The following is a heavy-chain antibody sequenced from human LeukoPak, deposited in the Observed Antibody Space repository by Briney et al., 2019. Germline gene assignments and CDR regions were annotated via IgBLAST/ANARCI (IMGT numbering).Heavy chain of an antibody. J-gene: IGHJ4*02. CDR2: IYYSGST. CDR1: GGSISSGDHY. CDR3: ARTYYYGSGSYYDY. D-gene: IGHD3-10*01. V-gene: IGHV4-61*08. Sequence: PSETLSLTCTVSGGSISSGDHYWSWIRQPPGKGLEWIGYIYYSGSTNYDPSLKSRVTISVDTSKNQFSLKLSSVTAADTAVYYCARTYYYGSGSYYDYWGQGTLVTVSS.